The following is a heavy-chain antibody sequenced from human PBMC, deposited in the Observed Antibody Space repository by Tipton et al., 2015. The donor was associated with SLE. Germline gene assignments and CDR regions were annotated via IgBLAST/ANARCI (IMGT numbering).Heavy chain of an antibody. CDR3: ARGFPRDDYGDSDAFDI. CDR2: INPNSGGT. J-gene: IGHJ3*02. D-gene: IGHD4-17*01. V-gene: IGHV1-2*06. Sequence: QVQLVQSGAEVNKPGASVKVSCKASGYTFTGYYMHWVRQAPGQGLEWMGRINPNSGGTNYAQKFQGRVTMTRDTSISTAYMELSRLRSDDTAVYYCARGFPRDDYGDSDAFDIWGQGTMVTVSS. CDR1: GYTFTGYY.